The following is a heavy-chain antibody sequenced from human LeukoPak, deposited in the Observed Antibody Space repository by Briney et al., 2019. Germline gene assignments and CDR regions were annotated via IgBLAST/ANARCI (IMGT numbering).Heavy chain of an antibody. CDR2: FHYSGST. CDR3: ARLDYCSSTSCYFGY. Sequence: PSETLSLTCIVSGGSISSGSYYWGWIRQPPGKGLEWIGSFHYSGSTYYNPSLESRITISVDTSKNHFSLKLRFVTATDTAVYYCARLDYCSSTSCYFGYWGQGTLVTVSS. D-gene: IGHD2-2*01. J-gene: IGHJ4*02. CDR1: GGSISSGSYY. V-gene: IGHV4-39*02.